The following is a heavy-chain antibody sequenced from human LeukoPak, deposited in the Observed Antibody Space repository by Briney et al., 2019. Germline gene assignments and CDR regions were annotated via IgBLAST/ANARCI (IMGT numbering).Heavy chain of an antibody. Sequence: ASVKVSCKASGYTFTSYDINWVRQATGQALEWMGWMNPNSGNTGYAQKFQGRVTMTRNTSISTAYMELSSLRSEDTAVYYCARVPKVTGTTYLSGYWGQGTLVTVSS. V-gene: IGHV1-8*01. CDR2: MNPNSGNT. D-gene: IGHD1-20*01. CDR3: ARVPKVTGTTYLSGY. J-gene: IGHJ4*02. CDR1: GYTFTSYD.